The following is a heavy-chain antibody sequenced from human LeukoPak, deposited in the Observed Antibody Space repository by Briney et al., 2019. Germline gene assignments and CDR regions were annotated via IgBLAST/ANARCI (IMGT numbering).Heavy chain of an antibody. Sequence: GGSLRLSCAASGFTFSSYAMSWVRQAPGKGLEWVSFISSIRSYIYYADSVKGRFTISRDNAKNSLYLQMNSLRAEDTAVYYCARFIAAPYYFDYWGRGTLVTVSS. CDR2: ISSIRSYI. V-gene: IGHV3-21*01. D-gene: IGHD6-13*01. CDR1: GFTFSSYA. CDR3: ARFIAAPYYFDY. J-gene: IGHJ4*02.